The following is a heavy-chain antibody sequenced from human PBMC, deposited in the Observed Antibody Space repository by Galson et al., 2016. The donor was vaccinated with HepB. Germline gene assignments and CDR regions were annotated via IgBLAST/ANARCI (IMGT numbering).Heavy chain of an antibody. CDR3: ARDLASRYYYSYHVMDV. J-gene: IGHJ6*02. CDR2: ISGTNGFI. D-gene: IGHD2-2*01. Sequence: SLRLSCAASGFTFSNYNMNWVRQAPGKGLEWVSSISGTNGFIYQADSVKGRFTISRDNAKNSLYLQMSSLRADDTAVHFCARDLASRYYYSYHVMDVWGQGTTVTVSS. CDR1: GFTFSNYN. V-gene: IGHV3-21*01.